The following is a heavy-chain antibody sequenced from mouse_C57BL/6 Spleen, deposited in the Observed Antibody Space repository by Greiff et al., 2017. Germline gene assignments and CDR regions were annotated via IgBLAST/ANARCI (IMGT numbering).Heavy chain of an antibody. CDR1: GYAFSSSW. CDR2: IYPGDGDT. V-gene: IGHV1-82*01. Sequence: VQRVESGPELVKPGASVKISCKASGYAFSSSWMNWVKQRPGKGLEWIGRIYPGDGDTNYNGKFKGKATLTADKSSSTAYMQLSSLTSEDSAVYFCARTLRLLYFDYWGQGTTLTVSS. D-gene: IGHD3-2*02. CDR3: ARTLRLLYFDY. J-gene: IGHJ2*01.